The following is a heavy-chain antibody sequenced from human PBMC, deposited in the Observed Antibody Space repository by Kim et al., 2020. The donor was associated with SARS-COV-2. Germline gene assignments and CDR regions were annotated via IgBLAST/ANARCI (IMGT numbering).Heavy chain of an antibody. CDR2: IIPIFGTA. Sequence: SVKVSCKASGGTFSSYAISWVRQAPGQGLEWMGGIIPIFGTANYAQKFQGRVTITADESTSTAYMELSSLRSEDTAVYYCAEGSGSYYYFAYWGQGTLLTVSS. D-gene: IGHD3-10*01. V-gene: IGHV1-69*13. J-gene: IGHJ4*02. CDR3: AEGSGSYYYFAY. CDR1: GGTFSSYA.